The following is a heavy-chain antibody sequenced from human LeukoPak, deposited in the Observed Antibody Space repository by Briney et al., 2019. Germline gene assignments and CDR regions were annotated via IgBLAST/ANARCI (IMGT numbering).Heavy chain of an antibody. D-gene: IGHD6-13*01. CDR2: IIPIFGTA. CDR3: ARVWARQLGWDY. CDR1: GGTFSSYA. J-gene: IGHJ4*02. Sequence: SVKVSCKASGGTFSSYAISWVRQAPGQGLEWMGGIIPIFGTANYAQKFQGRVTITADESTSTAYMELSSLRSDDTAVYYCARVWARQLGWDYWGQGTLVTVSS. V-gene: IGHV1-69*13.